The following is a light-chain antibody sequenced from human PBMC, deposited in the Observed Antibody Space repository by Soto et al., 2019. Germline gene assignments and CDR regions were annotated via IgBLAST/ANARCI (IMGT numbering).Light chain of an antibody. Sequence: EIVLTQSPATLYLSPGERATLSCRASQSVSNYLAWYQQKPGQAPRLLIYDASNRATGIPARFSGSGSGTDFTLTISSLEPEDFAVYYCQQRRNWPMTFGQGTRLDIK. CDR3: QQRRNWPMT. V-gene: IGKV3-11*01. CDR1: QSVSNY. CDR2: DAS. J-gene: IGKJ5*01.